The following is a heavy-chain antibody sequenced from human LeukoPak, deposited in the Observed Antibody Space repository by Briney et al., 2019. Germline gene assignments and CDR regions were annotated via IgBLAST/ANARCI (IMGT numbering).Heavy chain of an antibody. V-gene: IGHV3-7*01. CDR2: IRQDGSDK. J-gene: IGHJ4*02. Sequence: PGGSLRLSCAASGFTFSSNWMSWVRQAPGKGLEWVANIRQDGSDKYYMDSVKGRFTISRGNAKNSLSLQMNSLRVEDTAVYYCARDRDCGDGGCYPHFDYWGQGVRVTVSS. CDR3: ARDRDCGDGGCYPHFDY. D-gene: IGHD2-15*01. CDR1: GFTFSSNW.